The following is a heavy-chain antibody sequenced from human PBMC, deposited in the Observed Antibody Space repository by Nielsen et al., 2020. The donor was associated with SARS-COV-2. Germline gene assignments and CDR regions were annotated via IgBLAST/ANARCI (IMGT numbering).Heavy chain of an antibody. CDR1: GFTFRNND. D-gene: IGHD3-3*01. CDR3: ARESDDAFDV. V-gene: IGHV3-48*03. CDR2: INSGGSLI. Sequence: LSLTCAASGFTFRNNDMNWVRQAPGKGLEWVSYINSGGSLIYYTDSVKGRFTISRDNARNSLYLQMNSLRAEDTAVYYCARESDDAFDVWGHGTMVTVSS. J-gene: IGHJ3*01.